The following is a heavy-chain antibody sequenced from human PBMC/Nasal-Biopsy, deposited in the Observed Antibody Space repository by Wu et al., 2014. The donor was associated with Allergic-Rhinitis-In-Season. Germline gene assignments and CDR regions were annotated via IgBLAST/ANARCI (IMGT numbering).Heavy chain of an antibody. J-gene: IGHJ4*02. CDR2: IYHSGST. Sequence: TLSLTCTVSGGSISSDNYSWSWIRQPPGKGLEWIGYIYHSGSTYYNPSLKSRVTISKDRSKNQFSLRLNSVTVADTAVYYCARVASNWGLALQFDYWGQGNLVTVSS. V-gene: IGHV4-30-2*01. CDR3: ARVASNWGLALQFDY. CDR1: GGSISSDNYS. D-gene: IGHD7-27*01.